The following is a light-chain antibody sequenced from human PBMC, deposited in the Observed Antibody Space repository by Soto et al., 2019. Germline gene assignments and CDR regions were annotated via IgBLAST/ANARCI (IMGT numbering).Light chain of an antibody. CDR2: DVS. CDR3: SSYTISSTLS. V-gene: IGLV2-14*01. J-gene: IGLJ3*02. Sequence: QSALTQPASVSGSPGQSITISCTGTSSDVGGYNYVSWYQQHPGKAPKLMIYDVSNRPSGVSNRFSGSKSGNTASLTISGLQADDEADYYCSSYTISSTLSFGGGTKVTVL. CDR1: SSDVGGYNY.